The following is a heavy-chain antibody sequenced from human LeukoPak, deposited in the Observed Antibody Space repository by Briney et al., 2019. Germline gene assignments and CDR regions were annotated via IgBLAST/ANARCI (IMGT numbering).Heavy chain of an antibody. V-gene: IGHV4-34*01. CDR1: GGSFSGYY. Sequence: SETLSLTCAVYGGSFSGYYWSWIRQPPGKGLEWIGEINHSGSTNYNPSLKSRVTISVDTSKNQFSLKLSSVTAADTAVYYCAKIVVVPAATEGPRNPEWFDPWGQGTLVTVSS. J-gene: IGHJ5*02. D-gene: IGHD2-2*01. CDR2: INHSGST. CDR3: AKIVVVPAATEGPRNPEWFDP.